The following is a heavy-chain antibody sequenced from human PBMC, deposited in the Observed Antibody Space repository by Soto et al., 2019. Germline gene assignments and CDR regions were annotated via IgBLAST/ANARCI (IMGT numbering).Heavy chain of an antibody. J-gene: IGHJ4*02. CDR3: ARGSTDAYPGSRIFDF. Sequence: EVQLLESGGGLVQPGGSLRLSCAASGFTISSYAMSWVRQAPGEGLEWVSIITDTGGDTKYADSVRGRFTISRDNSKNTLYLQMSSLRVEDSAVYYCARGSTDAYPGSRIFDFWGRGTLVTVSA. CDR1: GFTISSYA. D-gene: IGHD3-10*01. V-gene: IGHV3-23*01. CDR2: ITDTGGDT.